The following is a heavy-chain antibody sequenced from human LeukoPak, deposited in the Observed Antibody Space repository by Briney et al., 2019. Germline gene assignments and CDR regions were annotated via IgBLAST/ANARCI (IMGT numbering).Heavy chain of an antibody. CDR3: ARERLGPYGSGSYLDY. J-gene: IGHJ4*02. CDR2: ISSSGSTI. D-gene: IGHD3-10*01. V-gene: IGHV3-11*01. CDR1: GFTFSDYY. Sequence: GGSLRLSCAASGFTFSDYYMSWIRQAPGKGLEWVSYISSSGSTIYYADSVKGGFTISRDNAKNSLYLPMNSLRAEDTAVYYCARERLGPYGSGSYLDYWGQGTLVTVSS.